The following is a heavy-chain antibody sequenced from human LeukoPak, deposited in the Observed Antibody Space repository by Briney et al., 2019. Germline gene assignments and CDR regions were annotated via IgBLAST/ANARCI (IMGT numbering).Heavy chain of an antibody. V-gene: IGHV3-23*01. CDR1: GFTFSSYA. D-gene: IGHD3-3*01. CDR3: AKSPLEWLFSGLYYFDY. Sequence: GGSLRLSCAASGFTFSSYAMSWVRQAPGKGLEWVSAISGSGGSTYYADSVKGRFTISRDNSKNTLYLQMNSLRAEDTAVYYCAKSPLEWLFSGLYYFDYWGQGTPVTVSS. J-gene: IGHJ4*02. CDR2: ISGSGGST.